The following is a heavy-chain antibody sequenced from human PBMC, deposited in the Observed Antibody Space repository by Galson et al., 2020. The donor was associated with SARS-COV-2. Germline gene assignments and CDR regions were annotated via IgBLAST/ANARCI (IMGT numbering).Heavy chain of an antibody. J-gene: IGHJ4*02. CDR2: IIPIFGTT. V-gene: IGHV1-69*13. D-gene: IGHD2-15*01. Sequence: SVKVSCKASGGSFSNYPISWVRQAPGQGLEWMGGIIPIFGTTNYAQKLQGRVTIIAAESTGTAYMELSSLRSDDTAVYYCARGSLAAPYYFDRWGQGTLVTVSS. CDR3: ARGSLAAPYYFDR. CDR1: GGSFSNYP.